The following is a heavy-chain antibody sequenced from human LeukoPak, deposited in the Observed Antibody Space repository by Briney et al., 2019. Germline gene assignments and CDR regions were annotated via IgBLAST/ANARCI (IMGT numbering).Heavy chain of an antibody. Sequence: KPSETLSLTRAVYGGSFSGYYWSWIRQPPGKGLEWIGEINHSGSTNYNPSLKSRVTISVDTSKNQFSLKLSSVTAADTAVYYCARETTRLGYKQLWLLGYFDYWGQGTLVTVSS. V-gene: IGHV4-34*01. CDR3: ARETTRLGYKQLWLLGYFDY. J-gene: IGHJ4*02. CDR1: GGSFSGYY. D-gene: IGHD5-18*01. CDR2: INHSGST.